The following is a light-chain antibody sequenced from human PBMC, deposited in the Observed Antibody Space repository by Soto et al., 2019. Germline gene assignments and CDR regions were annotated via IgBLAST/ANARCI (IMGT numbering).Light chain of an antibody. CDR3: QQYNNWPPIT. Sequence: IVMTQSPATLSVSAGERSTLSCRARQSVRSNLAWYQHKPGQAPRLLIYDASTRATGIPARFSGSGSGTEFILTISSLQSEDFGVYYCQQYNNWPPITFGQGTRLEIK. J-gene: IGKJ5*01. CDR1: QSVRSN. V-gene: IGKV3D-15*01. CDR2: DAS.